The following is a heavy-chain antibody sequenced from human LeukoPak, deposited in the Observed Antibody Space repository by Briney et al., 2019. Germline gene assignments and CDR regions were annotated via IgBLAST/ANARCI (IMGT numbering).Heavy chain of an antibody. Sequence: ASVKASCKASGYTFTSYYMHWVRQAPGQGLEWMGIINPSGGSTSYAQKFQGRVTMTRDTSTSTVYMELSSLRSEDTAVYYCASEFTGWFDPWGQGTLVTVSS. CDR3: ASEFTGWFDP. CDR1: GYTFTSYY. J-gene: IGHJ5*02. CDR2: INPSGGST. D-gene: IGHD2-8*02. V-gene: IGHV1-46*01.